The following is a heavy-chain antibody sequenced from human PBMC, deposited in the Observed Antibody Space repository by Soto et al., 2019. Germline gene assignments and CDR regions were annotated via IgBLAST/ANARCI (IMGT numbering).Heavy chain of an antibody. CDR1: GGSISSGGYY. CDR3: AGNTGYDFWSGYYSGYYYGMDV. V-gene: IGHV4-31*03. D-gene: IGHD3-3*01. J-gene: IGHJ6*02. CDR2: IYYSGST. Sequence: SETLSLTCTVSGGSISSGGYYWSWIRQHPGRGLEWIGYIYYSGSTYYNPSLKSRVTISVDTSKNQFSLKLSSVTAADTAVYYCAGNTGYDFWSGYYSGYYYGMDVWGQGTTVTVSS.